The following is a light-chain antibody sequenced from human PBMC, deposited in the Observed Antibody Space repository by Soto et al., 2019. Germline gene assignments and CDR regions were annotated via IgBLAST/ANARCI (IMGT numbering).Light chain of an antibody. CDR3: QQYGMSRWT. Sequence: ETVLTQSPGTLSLSPGERATLSCRASQSVSTTYLAWYQQKPGQSPRLLIYGTSNRASGIPDRFSGSGSGTDFTLTISRLEPEDFAVYYCQQYGMSRWTFDQGTKVEVK. V-gene: IGKV3-20*01. J-gene: IGKJ1*01. CDR2: GTS. CDR1: QSVSTTY.